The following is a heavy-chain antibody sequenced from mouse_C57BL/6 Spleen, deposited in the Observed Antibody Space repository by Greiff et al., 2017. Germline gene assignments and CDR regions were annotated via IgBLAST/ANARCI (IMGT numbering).Heavy chain of an antibody. Sequence: QVQLKQSGAELVRPGASVTLSCKASGYTFTDYEMHWVKQTPVHGLEWIGAIDPETGGTAYNQKFKGKAILTADKSSSTAYMELRSLTSEDSAVYYCTRSGTTVVTPNFDYWGQGTTLTVSS. CDR1: GYTFTDYE. D-gene: IGHD1-1*01. J-gene: IGHJ2*01. V-gene: IGHV1-15*01. CDR2: IDPETGGT. CDR3: TRSGTTVVTPNFDY.